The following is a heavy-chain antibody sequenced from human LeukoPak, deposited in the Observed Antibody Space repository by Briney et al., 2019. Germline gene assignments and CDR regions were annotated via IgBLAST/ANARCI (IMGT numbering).Heavy chain of an antibody. Sequence: GGSLRLSCAASGFTFSSYWMHWVRQPPGKGLVWASRISSDGSSTIYADSVKGRFSISRDNAKNTLYLQMNSLRAEDTAVYYCARGTYYFDYWGQGTLVTVSS. CDR1: GFTFSSYW. V-gene: IGHV3-74*01. J-gene: IGHJ4*02. CDR3: ARGTYYFDY. CDR2: ISSDGSST.